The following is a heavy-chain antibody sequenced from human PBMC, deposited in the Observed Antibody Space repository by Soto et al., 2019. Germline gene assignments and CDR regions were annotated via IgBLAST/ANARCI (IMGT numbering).Heavy chain of an antibody. J-gene: IGHJ6*02. V-gene: IGHV5-10-1*01. CDR3: ARNEEMATYYYYGMDV. Sequence: GESLKLSCKGSGYSFTSSWISLVRQMPGKGLEWMGRIDPSDSYTNYSPSFQGQVTISADKSISTAYLQWSSLKASDNAMYYCARNEEMATYYYYGMDVWGQGTTVTVSS. D-gene: IGHD5-12*01. CDR2: IDPSDSYT. CDR1: GYSFTSSW.